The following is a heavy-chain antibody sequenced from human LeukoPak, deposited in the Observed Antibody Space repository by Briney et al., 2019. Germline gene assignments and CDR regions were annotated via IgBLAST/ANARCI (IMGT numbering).Heavy chain of an antibody. D-gene: IGHD5/OR15-5a*01. CDR2: ISIDGNKT. J-gene: IGHJ5*02. V-gene: IGHV3-74*03. CDR1: GFTFSSYW. CDR3: ARDAGLRYDP. Sequence: GGSLRLSCAASGFTFSSYWMHWVRQAPGKGPVWVSRISIDGNKTTYADSVKGRFTIARDNAKNTLYLQMNSLRVEDTAVYYCARDAGLRYDPWGQGTLVTVSS.